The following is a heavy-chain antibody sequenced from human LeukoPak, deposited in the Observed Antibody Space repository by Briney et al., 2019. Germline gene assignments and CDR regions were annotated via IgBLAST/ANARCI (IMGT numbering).Heavy chain of an antibody. CDR1: GYTLTELS. D-gene: IGHD5-12*01. CDR2: INPSGGST. CDR3: ARAGYSGYRYLNYYYYMDV. V-gene: IGHV1-46*01. Sequence: GASVKVSCKVSGYTLTELSMHWVRQAPGQGLEWMGMINPSGGSTSNAQKFQGRVTMTRDTSTSTVYMELSSMRSEDTAVYYCARAGYSGYRYLNYYYYMDVWGKGTTVTVSS. J-gene: IGHJ6*03.